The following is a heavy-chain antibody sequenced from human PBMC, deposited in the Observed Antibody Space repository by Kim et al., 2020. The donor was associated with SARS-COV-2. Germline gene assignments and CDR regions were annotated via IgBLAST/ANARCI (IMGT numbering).Heavy chain of an antibody. CDR1: GFNVSRFG. V-gene: IGHV3-30*18. CDR2: ISYDGTNK. CDR3: TKDVERSSRWYAPYYYG. J-gene: IGHJ6*01. Sequence: GGSLRLSCTASGFNVSRFGMHWVRQAPGKGLEWVTLISYDGTNKHYTDSVKGRFTISRDNSKSKVYLQMNSLRPEDTAVYYCTKDVERSSRWYAPYYYG. D-gene: IGHD6-13*01.